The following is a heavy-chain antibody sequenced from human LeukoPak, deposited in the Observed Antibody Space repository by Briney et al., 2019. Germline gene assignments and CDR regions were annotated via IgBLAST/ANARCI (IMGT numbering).Heavy chain of an antibody. J-gene: IGHJ4*02. CDR2: IYPGDSNT. D-gene: IGHD2-15*01. V-gene: IGHV5-51*01. CDR1: GYRFTNYW. Sequence: GESLKISFKGSGYRFTNYWIGWGRQMPGKGLGWMGAIYPGDSNTKYNPSFQGRVTISADKSISTAYLQWSSLEASDTAMYYCARGKGYCSADSCYFYDFWGQGTLVTVSS. CDR3: ARGKGYCSADSCYFYDF.